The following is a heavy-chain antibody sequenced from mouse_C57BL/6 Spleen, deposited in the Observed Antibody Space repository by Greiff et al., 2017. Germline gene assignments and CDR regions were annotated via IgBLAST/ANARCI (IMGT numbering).Heavy chain of an antibody. CDR3: AKYDYNDGFAY. CDR1: GYTFTSYW. J-gene: IGHJ3*01. V-gene: IGHV1-52*01. D-gene: IGHD2-4*01. Sequence: VQLQQPGAELVRPGSSVKLSCKASGYTFTSYWLHWVKQRPIQGLEWIGNIDPSDSETHYNQKFKDKATLTVDKSSSTAYMQLSSLTSEDSAVYYCAKYDYNDGFAYWGQGTLLTVSA. CDR2: IDPSDSET.